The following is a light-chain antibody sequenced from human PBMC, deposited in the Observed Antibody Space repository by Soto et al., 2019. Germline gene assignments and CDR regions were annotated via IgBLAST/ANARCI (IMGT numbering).Light chain of an antibody. J-gene: IGKJ5*01. CDR1: QSVSSD. V-gene: IGKV3-15*01. CDR2: GAS. Sequence: EIVLTQSPATLSLSPGERATLSCRASQSVSSDLAWYQQQTGQEPRILMFGASTRATGIPDRFSGSGSGTEFTLTIIGMQDQDDSLCHCQQYYKRPQITFGQGTRLEIK. CDR3: QQYYKRPQIT.